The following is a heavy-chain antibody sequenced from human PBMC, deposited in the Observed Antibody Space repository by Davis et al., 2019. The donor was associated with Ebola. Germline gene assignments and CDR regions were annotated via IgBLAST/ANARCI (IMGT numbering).Heavy chain of an antibody. D-gene: IGHD1-14*01. CDR2: IKQDGSEK. V-gene: IGHV3-7*01. CDR3: ARGSGVF. J-gene: IGHJ3*01. Sequence: GESLKISCAASGFTFSSYWMNWVRQAPGKGLEWVANIKQDGSEKYYVDSVKGRFTISRDNTKNSLYLQMNSLRAEDTAVYYCARGSGVFWGQGTMVTVSS. CDR1: GFTFSSYW.